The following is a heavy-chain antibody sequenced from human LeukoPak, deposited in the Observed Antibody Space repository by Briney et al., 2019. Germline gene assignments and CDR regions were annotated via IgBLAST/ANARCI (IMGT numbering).Heavy chain of an antibody. Sequence: PGGSLRLSCAASGFTFSSYAMSWVRQAPGEGLEWVSAISGSGGSTYYADSVKGRFTISRDNSKNTLYLQMNSLRAEDTAVYYCAKDRSTMIVVDTFDYWGQGTLATVSS. CDR1: GFTFSSYA. J-gene: IGHJ4*02. V-gene: IGHV3-23*01. D-gene: IGHD3-22*01. CDR3: AKDRSTMIVVDTFDY. CDR2: ISGSGGST.